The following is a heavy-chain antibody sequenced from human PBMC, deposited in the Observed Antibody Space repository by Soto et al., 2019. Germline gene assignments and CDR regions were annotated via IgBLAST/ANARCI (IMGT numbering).Heavy chain of an antibody. J-gene: IGHJ4*02. V-gene: IGHV4-31*03. Sequence: LTCTVSGDSIRSGGFYWSWIRQHPGKGLEWIGYIYYRGNTYYNPSLESRVSISVDTSKNQFSLKLSSVTAADTAVYYCARGWDRGLYFDYWGQGTLVTVSS. CDR3: ARGWDRGLYFDY. CDR2: IYYRGNT. CDR1: GDSIRSGGFY. D-gene: IGHD1-26*01.